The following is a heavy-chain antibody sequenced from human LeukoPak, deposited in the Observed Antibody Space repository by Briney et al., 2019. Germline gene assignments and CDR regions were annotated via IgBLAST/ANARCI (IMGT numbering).Heavy chain of an antibody. CDR2: ISAYNGNT. D-gene: IGHD3-3*01. V-gene: IGHV1-18*01. J-gene: IGHJ4*02. CDR3: ARDVVHYDFWSGYYTDY. Sequence: ASVKVSCKASGYTFTSYGISWVRQAPGQGLEWMGWISAYNGNTNYAQKLQGRVTMTTDTSTSTAYMELRSLRSDDTAAYYCARDVVHYDFWSGYYTDYWGQGTLVTVSS. CDR1: GYTFTSYG.